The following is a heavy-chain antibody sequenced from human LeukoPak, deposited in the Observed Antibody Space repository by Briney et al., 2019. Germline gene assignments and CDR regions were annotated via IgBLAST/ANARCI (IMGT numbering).Heavy chain of an antibody. Sequence: GGSLSLSCAASVFTFCIYAMSCVRHAPGEGREGVSAISGSGGSTYYADSVKGRFTISRDNSKNTLYLQMNSLRAEDTAVYYCAKGRVVWGDAFDIWGQGTMVTVSS. CDR1: VFTFCIYA. D-gene: IGHD3-22*01. CDR3: AKGRVVWGDAFDI. J-gene: IGHJ3*02. CDR2: ISGSGGST. V-gene: IGHV3-23*01.